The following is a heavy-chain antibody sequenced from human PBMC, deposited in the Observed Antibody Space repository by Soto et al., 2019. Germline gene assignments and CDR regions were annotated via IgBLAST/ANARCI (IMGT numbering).Heavy chain of an antibody. D-gene: IGHD6-13*01. Sequence: QVQLQESGPGLVKPSQTLSLTCTVSGGSISSGGYYWSWIRQHPEKGLEWIGHIYHSGNTYYNPSLKSRVTISVDTSKIQFSLKLSSVTAADTAVYYWARDASTSWHYFDYWGQGTLVTVSS. CDR3: ARDASTSWHYFDY. CDR1: GGSISSGGYY. CDR2: IYHSGNT. V-gene: IGHV4-31*03. J-gene: IGHJ4*02.